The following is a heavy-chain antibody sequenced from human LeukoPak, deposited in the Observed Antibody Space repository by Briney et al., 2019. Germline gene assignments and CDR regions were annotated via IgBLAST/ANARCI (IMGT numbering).Heavy chain of an antibody. Sequence: GGSLRLSCAASGFTFSSYWMHWVRQARGKGLVWVSRISTDGFSTIYADSVKGRFTISRDNAKNTLYLQMSSLRAEDTAVYYCVPLNWNPPGDFDRWGQGTLVTVSS. J-gene: IGHJ4*02. V-gene: IGHV3-74*01. D-gene: IGHD1-20*01. CDR1: GFTFSSYW. CDR3: VPLNWNPPGDFDR. CDR2: ISTDGFST.